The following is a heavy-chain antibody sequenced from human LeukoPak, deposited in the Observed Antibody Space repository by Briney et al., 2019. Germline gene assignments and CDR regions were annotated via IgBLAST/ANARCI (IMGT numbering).Heavy chain of an antibody. Sequence: SETLSLTCTVSGGSISSNSYYWGWIRQPPGKGLEWIGSIYYSGVTYYNPSLKSRVTISVDTSKNQFSLKLSSVTAADTALYYCARLGGRVATTIYFDYWGQGTLVTVSS. D-gene: IGHD5-12*01. CDR1: GGSISSNSYY. CDR3: ARLGGRVATTIYFDY. V-gene: IGHV4-39*01. J-gene: IGHJ4*02. CDR2: IYYSGVT.